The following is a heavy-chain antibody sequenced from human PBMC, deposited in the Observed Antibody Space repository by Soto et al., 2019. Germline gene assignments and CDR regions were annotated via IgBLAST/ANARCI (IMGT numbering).Heavy chain of an antibody. V-gene: IGHV5-51*01. CDR3: ARTTVTTPKYFDY. Sequence: RESLKISCKGSGYSFSTYWIGWVRQMPGKGLEWMGIIYPGDSDTRYSPSFQGQVTISADKSINTADLQWSSLKASDTAMYYCARTTVTTPKYFDYWGQGTLVTVSS. CDR1: GYSFSTYW. J-gene: IGHJ4*02. D-gene: IGHD4-17*01. CDR2: IYPGDSDT.